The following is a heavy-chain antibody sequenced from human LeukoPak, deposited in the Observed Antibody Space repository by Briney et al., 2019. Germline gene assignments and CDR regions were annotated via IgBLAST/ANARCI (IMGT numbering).Heavy chain of an antibody. CDR3: ARVYASYFDL. V-gene: IGHV3-33*01. J-gene: IGHJ2*01. CDR1: GFTFSNYA. Sequence: QPGRSLRLSCAASGFTFSNYAMYWVRQAPGKGLEWVTIIWYDGSNKNYADSVKGRFTISRDNSKNTLYLQVNSLRAEDTAVYYCARVYASYFDLWGRGTLVTVSS. CDR2: IWYDGSNK. D-gene: IGHD2/OR15-2a*01.